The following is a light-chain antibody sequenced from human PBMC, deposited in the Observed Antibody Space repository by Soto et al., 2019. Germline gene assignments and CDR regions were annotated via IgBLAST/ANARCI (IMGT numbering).Light chain of an antibody. CDR1: QSVGTNY. Sequence: EIVLTQSPGTLSLSPGERATLSCRASQSVGTNYLAWFQQKPGQAPRLLIYATSTRATGLPDRFSGSGSVTYFPLTITRLEPEDFAVYYCQQYDSSPRTFGQGTRVESK. V-gene: IGKV3-20*01. CDR2: ATS. J-gene: IGKJ1*01. CDR3: QQYDSSPRT.